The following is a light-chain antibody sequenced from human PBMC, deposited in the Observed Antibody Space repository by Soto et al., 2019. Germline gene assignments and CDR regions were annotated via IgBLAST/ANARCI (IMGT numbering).Light chain of an antibody. CDR2: DVS. CDR3: QQRSNWPRT. Sequence: EIGLTQSPGTLSLSPGERATLSCRASQSVSSNYLAWYQQKPGQAPRLLIYDVSNRATGIPARFSGSGSGTDFTLTISSLEPEDFAVYYCQQRSNWPRTFGQGTKVDIK. V-gene: IGKV3-11*01. CDR1: QSVSSNY. J-gene: IGKJ1*01.